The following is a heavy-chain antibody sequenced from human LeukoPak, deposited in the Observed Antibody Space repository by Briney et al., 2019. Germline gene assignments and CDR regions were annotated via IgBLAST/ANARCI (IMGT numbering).Heavy chain of an antibody. CDR2: ISSSSSYI. J-gene: IGHJ3*02. CDR1: GFTFSSYS. V-gene: IGHV3-21*04. CDR3: AKVWGEYDFWSGPTLVDAFDI. Sequence: PGGSLRLSCAASGFTFSSYSMNWVRQAPGKGLEWVSSISSSSSYIYYADSVKGWFTISRDNSKNTLYLQMNSLRAEDTAVYYCAKVWGEYDFWSGPTLVDAFDIWGQGTMVTVSS. D-gene: IGHD3-3*01.